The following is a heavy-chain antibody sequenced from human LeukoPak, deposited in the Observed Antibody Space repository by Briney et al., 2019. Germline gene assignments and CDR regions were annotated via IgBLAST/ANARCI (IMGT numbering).Heavy chain of an antibody. V-gene: IGHV3-30*18. CDR3: AKGGSPGGPVDY. J-gene: IGHJ4*02. Sequence: GGSLRLSCAASTFSFSNYGMHWVRQALGKGLEWVAVISYDGSNKYYADSVKGRFTISRDNSKNTLYLQMNSLRAEDTAVYYCAKGGSPGGPVDYWGQGTLVTVSS. CDR1: TFSFSNYG. CDR2: ISYDGSNK. D-gene: IGHD1-26*01.